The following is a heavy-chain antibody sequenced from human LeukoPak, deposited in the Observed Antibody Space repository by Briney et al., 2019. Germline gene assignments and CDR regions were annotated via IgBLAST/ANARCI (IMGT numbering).Heavy chain of an antibody. V-gene: IGHV4-39*01. D-gene: IGHD6-13*01. CDR2: IYYSGST. CDR3: ARHDSYFQAAAVTNWFDP. J-gene: IGHJ5*02. CDR1: GGSISSSKYY. Sequence: PSETLSLTCTVSGGSISSSKYYWGWIRQPPGKGLEWIGSIYYSGSTYYNPSLKSRVTISVDTSKNQFSLKLSSVTAADTAVYYCARHDSYFQAAAVTNWFDPWGQGTLVTVSS.